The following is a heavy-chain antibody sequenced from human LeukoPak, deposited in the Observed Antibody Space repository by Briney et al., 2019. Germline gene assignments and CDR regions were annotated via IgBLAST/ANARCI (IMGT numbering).Heavy chain of an antibody. CDR3: VKDHLDWGSSFDY. Sequence: GGSLRLSCAAPGFTFSGYAMSWVRQAPGKGLEWVAAVSGGGDSVHYADSVKGRFTISRDDSKNTLFLQMNSLRAEDTAIYYCVKDHLDWGSSFDYWGQGALVTVSS. V-gene: IGHV3-23*01. D-gene: IGHD3-9*01. J-gene: IGHJ4*02. CDR2: VSGGGDSV. CDR1: GFTFSGYA.